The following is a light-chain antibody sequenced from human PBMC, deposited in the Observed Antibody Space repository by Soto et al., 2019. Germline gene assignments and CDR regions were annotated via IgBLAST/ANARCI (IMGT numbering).Light chain of an antibody. CDR2: GAS. CDR1: QSVSSSY. CDR3: KQDYNFPSWT. V-gene: IGKV3D-7*01. Sequence: PGERVTLSCRASQSVSSSYLTWYQQKPGQAPRLLIYGASTRATGIPARFSGSGSGTVFTLTISSLQPEDVAVHCCKQDYNFPSWTFGQGTKVEIK. J-gene: IGKJ1*01.